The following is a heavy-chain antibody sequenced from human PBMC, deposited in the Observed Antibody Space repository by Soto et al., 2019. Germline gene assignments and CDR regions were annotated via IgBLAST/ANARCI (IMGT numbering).Heavy chain of an antibody. CDR1: GGSISSANNY. V-gene: IGHV4-31*03. Sequence: QVQLQESGPGLVKPSQTLYLTCTVSGGSISSANNYWSWIRQHPGKGLEWIGFIHYSGSTYYNPSLTSRVTISADTSKNQFSLKVSSVTAADTAVYYCARESGCSGGTCYFNNWFDPWGQGTLVTVSS. D-gene: IGHD2-15*01. J-gene: IGHJ5*02. CDR2: IHYSGST. CDR3: ARESGCSGGTCYFNNWFDP.